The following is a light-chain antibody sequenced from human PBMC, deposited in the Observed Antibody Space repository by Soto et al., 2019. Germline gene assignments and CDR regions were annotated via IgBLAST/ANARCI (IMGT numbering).Light chain of an antibody. CDR2: TNS. Sequence: QSVLTQPPSASGTPGQRVTISCSGSSSNIGSNTVKWYQHLPGTAPKLLIYTNSQRPSGVPDRFSGSKSGTSASLAIGGLQSEDEADYYCAAWDDSLNGLVFGTGTKLTVL. J-gene: IGLJ1*01. CDR3: AAWDDSLNGLV. V-gene: IGLV1-44*01. CDR1: SSNIGSNT.